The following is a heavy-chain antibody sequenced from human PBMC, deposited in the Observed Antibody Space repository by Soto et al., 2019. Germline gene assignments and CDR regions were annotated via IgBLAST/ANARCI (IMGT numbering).Heavy chain of an antibody. CDR3: AQAISGYNAPLDH. CDR2: ITGSGDAT. V-gene: IGHV3-23*01. J-gene: IGHJ4*02. D-gene: IGHD1-20*01. CDR1: GFTFSSYA. Sequence: EVQLLESGGGLVQPGGSLRLSCAASGFTFSSYAMNWVRQAPGKGLEWVSVITGSGDATYYADSVKGRFTISRDNSKNALYVQMTSLRAEDTAVYYCAQAISGYNAPLDHWGQGTRVTVSS.